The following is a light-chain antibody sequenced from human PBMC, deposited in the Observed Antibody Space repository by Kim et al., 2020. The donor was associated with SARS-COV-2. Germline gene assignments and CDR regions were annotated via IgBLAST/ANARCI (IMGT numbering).Light chain of an antibody. V-gene: IGLV4-60*03. J-gene: IGLJ3*02. CDR2: LEGSGSY. CDR3: ETWDSNTWV. CDR1: SGNSSYI. Sequence: SSVKLTCSLSSGNSSYIIAWHQQQPGKAPRYLMKLEGSGSYNKGGGVPDRFSGSSSGADRYLTISNLQSEDEADYYCETWDSNTWVFGGGTQLTVL.